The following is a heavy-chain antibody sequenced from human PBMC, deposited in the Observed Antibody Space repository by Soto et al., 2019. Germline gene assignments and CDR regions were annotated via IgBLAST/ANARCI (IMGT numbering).Heavy chain of an antibody. CDR3: ARWFDP. J-gene: IGHJ5*02. V-gene: IGHV4-30-2*01. Sequence: SETLSLTCAVSGGSISSGGYSWSWIRQAPGKGLEWIGYISHSGSTYYNPSLKSRVTISVDRSKNQFSLKLSSVTAADTAVYYCARWFDPWGQGTLVTVSS. CDR1: GGSISSGGYS. CDR2: ISHSGST.